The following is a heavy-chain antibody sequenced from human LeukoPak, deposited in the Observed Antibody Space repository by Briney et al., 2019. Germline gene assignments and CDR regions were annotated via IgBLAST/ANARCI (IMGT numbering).Heavy chain of an antibody. CDR3: ARGDTYYYDSSGYSSAEYFQH. CDR1: GFTFSSYS. V-gene: IGHV3-21*01. Sequence: PGGSLRLSCAASGFTFSSYSMNWVRQAPGEGLEWVSSISSSSYIYYADSVKGRFTISRDNAKNSLYLQMNSLRAEDTAVYYCARGDTYYYDSSGYSSAEYFQHWGQGTLVTVSS. CDR2: ISSSSYI. D-gene: IGHD3-22*01. J-gene: IGHJ1*01.